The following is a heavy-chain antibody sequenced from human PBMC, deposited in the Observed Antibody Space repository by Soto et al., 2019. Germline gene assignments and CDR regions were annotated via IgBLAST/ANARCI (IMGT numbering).Heavy chain of an antibody. D-gene: IGHD2-15*01. J-gene: IGHJ6*03. CDR3: ARHDDCSGGSCYSWGGYYYYYYMDV. V-gene: IGHV4-59*08. Sequence: PSETLSLTCTVSGGSISSYYWSWIRQPPGKGLEWIGYIYYSGSTNYNPSLKSRVTISVDTSKNQFSLKLSSVTAAGTAVYYCARHDDCSGGSCYSWGGYYYYYYMDVWGKGTTVTVSS. CDR1: GGSISSYY. CDR2: IYYSGST.